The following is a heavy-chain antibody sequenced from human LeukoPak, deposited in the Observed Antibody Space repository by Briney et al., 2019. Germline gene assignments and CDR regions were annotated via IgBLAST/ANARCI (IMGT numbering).Heavy chain of an antibody. Sequence: PGGSLRLSCVASGFTLNNYGIHWVRQAPGKGLEWVADTWSHGRKEYYADSVKGRVTISRDTSLNTLYLQMNNLRAEDTAVYFCAKRGVVIRGILVIGYHQEAYHYDFWGQGVLVTVSS. J-gene: IGHJ4*02. D-gene: IGHD3-10*01. CDR1: GFTLNNYG. CDR2: TWSHGRKE. CDR3: AKRGVVIRGILVIGYHQEAYHYDF. V-gene: IGHV3-33*06.